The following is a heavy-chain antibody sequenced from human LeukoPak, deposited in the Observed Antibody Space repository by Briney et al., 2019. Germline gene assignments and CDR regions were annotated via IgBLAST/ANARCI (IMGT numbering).Heavy chain of an antibody. J-gene: IGHJ4*02. CDR3: AREDSDSSGYDY. CDR1: GCTFSSYW. V-gene: IGHV3-7*01. CDR2: IKQDGSEK. Sequence: GGSLRLSCAASGCTFSSYWMSWVRQAPWKGLEGVANIKQDGSEKYYVDSVKGRFTISRDNAKNSLYLQMNSLRAEDTAVYYCAREDSDSSGYDYWGQGTLVTVSS. D-gene: IGHD3-22*01.